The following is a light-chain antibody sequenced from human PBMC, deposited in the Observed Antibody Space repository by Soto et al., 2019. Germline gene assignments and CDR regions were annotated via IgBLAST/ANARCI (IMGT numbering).Light chain of an antibody. J-gene: IGLJ2*01. CDR2: DVS. CDR1: SSDVGGYNY. CDR3: SSYTSSSTLQGVV. Sequence: QSALTQPASVSGSPGQSITISCTGTSSDVGGYNYVSWYQQHPGKAPQLMIYDVSNRPSGVSNRFSGSQSGNTASLTISGLQAEDEADHYCSSYTSSSTLQGVVFGGGTKLTVL. V-gene: IGLV2-14*01.